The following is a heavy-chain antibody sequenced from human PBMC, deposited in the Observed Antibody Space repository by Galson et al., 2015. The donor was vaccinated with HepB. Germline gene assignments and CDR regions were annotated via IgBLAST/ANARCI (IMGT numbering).Heavy chain of an antibody. Sequence: SVKVSCKASGGTFSSYAFSWVRQAPGQGLEWTGGIIPIFGTANYAQKFQGRVTITADESTSTAYMELSSLRSEDTAVYYCARRAGNWYFDLWGRGTLVTVSS. CDR1: GGTFSSYA. V-gene: IGHV1-69*13. CDR2: IIPIFGTA. J-gene: IGHJ2*01. CDR3: ARRAGNWYFDL. D-gene: IGHD6-19*01.